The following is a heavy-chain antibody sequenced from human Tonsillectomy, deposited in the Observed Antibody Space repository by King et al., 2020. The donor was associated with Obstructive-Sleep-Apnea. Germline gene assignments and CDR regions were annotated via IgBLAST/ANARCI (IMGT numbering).Heavy chain of an antibody. CDR1: GFTFSNAW. D-gene: IGHD4-17*01. V-gene: IGHV3-15*01. J-gene: IGHJ4*02. CDR2: IKSKTDGGTK. Sequence: QLVQSGGGLVKPGGSLRLSCAASGFTFSNAWMSWVRQAPGKGLEWVGRIKSKTDGGTKNYAAPVKGRFTISRDDSKNTLYLQMNSRKTEDTAVYYCTTARLTVTTSYDYWGQGTLVTVSS. CDR3: TTARLTVTTSYDY.